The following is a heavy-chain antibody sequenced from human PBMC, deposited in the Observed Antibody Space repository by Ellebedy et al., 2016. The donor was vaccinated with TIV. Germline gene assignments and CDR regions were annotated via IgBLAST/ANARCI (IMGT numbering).Heavy chain of an antibody. J-gene: IGHJ4*02. Sequence: GGSLRLSCAASGFTFSSYAMHWVRQAPGKGLEWVAVISSDGSNKYYGDSVKGRFTVSRDNSMHTLYLQMNSLRAEDTAVYYCAKDRVKQLWLPFDYWGQGTLVTVSS. CDR2: ISSDGSNK. V-gene: IGHV3-30*18. CDR3: AKDRVKQLWLPFDY. CDR1: GFTFSSYA. D-gene: IGHD5-18*01.